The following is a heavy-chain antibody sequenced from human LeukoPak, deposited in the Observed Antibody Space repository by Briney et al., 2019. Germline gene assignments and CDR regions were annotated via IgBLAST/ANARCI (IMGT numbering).Heavy chain of an antibody. CDR2: IYYSGST. D-gene: IGHD2-2*01. CDR3: ARGRYCSSTSCYVPSPHFDY. V-gene: IGHV4-59*01. J-gene: IGHJ4*02. CDR1: GGSISSYY. Sequence: PSETLSLTCTVSGGSISSYYWSWIRQPPGKGLEWIGYIYYSGSTNYNPSLKSRVTISVDTSKNQFSLKLSSVTAADTAVYYCARGRYCSSTSCYVPSPHFDYWGQGTLVTVSS.